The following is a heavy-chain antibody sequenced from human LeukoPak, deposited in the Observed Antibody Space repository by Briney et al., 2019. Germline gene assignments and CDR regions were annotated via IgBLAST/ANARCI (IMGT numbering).Heavy chain of an antibody. V-gene: IGHV4-4*07. CDR3: ARSSYYGAGNSTYDL. D-gene: IGHD3-10*01. J-gene: IGHJ4*02. CDR2: IYPAGFT. CDR1: GGSMSDNF. Sequence: SETLSLTCTLSGGSMSDNFWNWIRQPAGEGLEWVGRIYPAGFTTYHPSLKSRVTMSIDTSKNQFSLRLRSVSAADTAVYYCARSSYYGAGNSTYDLWGEGTLVTVSS.